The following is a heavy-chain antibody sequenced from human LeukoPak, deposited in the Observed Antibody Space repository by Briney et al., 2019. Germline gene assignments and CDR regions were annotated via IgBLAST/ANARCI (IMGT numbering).Heavy chain of an antibody. CDR1: GFTFSSYS. CDR3: ARFIVVVVAATNANWFDP. V-gene: IGHV3-21*01. CDR2: ISSSSSYI. D-gene: IGHD2-15*01. Sequence: GGSLRLSCAASGFTFSSYSMNWVRQAPGKGLEWVSSISSSSSYIYYADSVKGRFTISRDNAKNSLYLQMNSRRAEDTAVYYCARFIVVVVAATNANWFDPWGQGTLVTVSS. J-gene: IGHJ5*02.